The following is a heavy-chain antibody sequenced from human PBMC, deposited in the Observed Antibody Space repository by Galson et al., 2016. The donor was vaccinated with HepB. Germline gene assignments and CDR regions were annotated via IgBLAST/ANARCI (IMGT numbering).Heavy chain of an antibody. D-gene: IGHD4-11*01. CDR2: ISAYNGNT. Sequence: SVKVSCKASGYTFTSYGISWVRQAPGQGLEWMGWISAYNGNTNYVQNLQGRVSVTTDTSTSAAYMELRSLTPDDTAVYYCARDWPLLPTVTTSLSSEYYFYYYGLDVWGQGTTVTVSS. V-gene: IGHV1-18*01. J-gene: IGHJ6*02. CDR1: GYTFTSYG. CDR3: ARDWPLLPTVTTSLSSEYYFYYYGLDV.